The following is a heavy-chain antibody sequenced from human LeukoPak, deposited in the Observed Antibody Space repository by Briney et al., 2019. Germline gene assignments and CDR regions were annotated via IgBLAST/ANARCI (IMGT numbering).Heavy chain of an antibody. J-gene: IGHJ6*03. CDR1: GGSISSYY. Sequence: PSETLSLTCTVSGGSISSYYWSWIRQPPGKGLEWIGYIYYSGSTNYNPSLKSRVTISVDTSKNQFSLKLSSVTAADTAVYYCASLASSGHFYYYYYYMDVWGKGTTVTVSS. D-gene: IGHD3-10*01. CDR2: IYYSGST. CDR3: ASLASSGHFYYYYYYMDV. V-gene: IGHV4-59*12.